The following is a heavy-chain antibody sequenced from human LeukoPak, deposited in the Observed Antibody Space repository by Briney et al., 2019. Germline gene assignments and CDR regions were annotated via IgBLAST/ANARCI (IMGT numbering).Heavy chain of an antibody. CDR2: IYYSGST. V-gene: IGHV4-59*08. Sequence: PGGSLRLSCAASGFAFSSYGMHWIRQPPGKGLEWIGYIYYSGSTIYNPPLNSRVTISLDTSKNQFSLMLRSLTAADTAVYYCARRYTASPGERFDYWGQGTLVTVSS. CDR1: GFAFSSYG. J-gene: IGHJ4*02. CDR3: ARRYTASPGERFDY. D-gene: IGHD2-2*02.